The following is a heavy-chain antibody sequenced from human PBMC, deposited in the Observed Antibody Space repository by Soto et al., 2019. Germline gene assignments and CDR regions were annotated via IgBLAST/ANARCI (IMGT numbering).Heavy chain of an antibody. J-gene: IGHJ3*02. CDR1: GFTFSSYG. D-gene: IGHD2-15*01. Sequence: GGSLRLSCAASGFTFSSYGMHWVRQAPGKGLEWVAVISYDGSNKYYADSVKGRFTISRDNSKNTLYLQMYSLRAEDTAVYYCAKEGAGYCSGVSCTRKARMRAFDIWGQGTMVTV. CDR2: ISYDGSNK. CDR3: AKEGAGYCSGVSCTRKARMRAFDI. V-gene: IGHV3-30*18.